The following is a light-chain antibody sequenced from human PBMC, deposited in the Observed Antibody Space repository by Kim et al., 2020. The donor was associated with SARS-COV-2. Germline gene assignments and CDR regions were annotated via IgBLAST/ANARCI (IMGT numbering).Light chain of an antibody. Sequence: PVRASTISCAATSSVVGGDNCVSWCQQHPGKAPKLMIYDVSNRPSGVSNRFSGSKSGNTASLTISGLQAEDEADYYSSSYTSSSTVFGGGTQLTVL. CDR2: DVS. V-gene: IGLV2-14*03. CDR3: SSYTSSSTV. CDR1: SSVVGGDNC. J-gene: IGLJ2*01.